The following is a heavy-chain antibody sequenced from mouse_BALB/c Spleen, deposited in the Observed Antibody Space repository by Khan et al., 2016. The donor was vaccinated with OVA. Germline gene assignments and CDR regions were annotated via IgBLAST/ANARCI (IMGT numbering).Heavy chain of an antibody. J-gene: IGHJ2*01. CDR1: GLNIKDTY. Sequence: VQLKESGAELVKSCATVKLSCTASGLNIKDTYIHCLKQWSEQGLQWIVRIDPPNGNTKYDPKFQSQATITADTSSNPAYLQLSTLTSEDTAVNYCARMARKWGQGTTLTVSS. CDR3: ARMARK. V-gene: IGHV14-3*02. CDR2: IDPPNGNT.